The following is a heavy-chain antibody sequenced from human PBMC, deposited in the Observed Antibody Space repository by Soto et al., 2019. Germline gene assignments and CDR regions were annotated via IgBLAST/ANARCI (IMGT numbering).Heavy chain of an antibody. CDR3: ARIPVDRSMTDWFDP. J-gene: IGHJ5*01. V-gene: IGHV4-61*08. CDR1: GDSVTSGDYY. D-gene: IGHD2-21*02. Sequence: SETLSLTCTVSGDSVTSGDYYWIWIRQPPGKELDWIGYTCYSGNTSYSPSLKIRVALSLATSHNPLSLNLSSVTAADTAVYLCARIPVDRSMTDWFDPMGQVTLVTDSS. CDR2: TCYSGNT.